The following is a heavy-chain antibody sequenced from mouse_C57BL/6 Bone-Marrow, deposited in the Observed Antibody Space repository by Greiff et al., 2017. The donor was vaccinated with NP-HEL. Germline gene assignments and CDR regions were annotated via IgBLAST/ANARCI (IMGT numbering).Heavy chain of an antibody. CDR1: GYAFSSSW. CDR3: ARLKPYYYGSSFLFDY. J-gene: IGHJ2*01. D-gene: IGHD1-1*01. V-gene: IGHV1-82*01. Sequence: QVQLKQSGPELVKPGASVKISCKASGYAFSSSWMNWVKQRPGKGLEWIGRIYPGDGDTNYNGKFKGKATLTADKSSSTAYMQLSSLTSEDSAVYFCARLKPYYYGSSFLFDYWGQGTTLTVSS. CDR2: IYPGDGDT.